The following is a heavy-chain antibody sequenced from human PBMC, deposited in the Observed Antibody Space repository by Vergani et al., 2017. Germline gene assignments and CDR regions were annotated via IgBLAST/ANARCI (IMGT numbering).Heavy chain of an antibody. D-gene: IGHD6-13*01. Sequence: QLQLQESGPGLVKPSETLSLTCTVSGGSISSYYWSWIRQPPGKGLEWIGYIYYSGSTNYNPSLKSRVTISVDTSKNHFSMKLSSVTAADTAVYYCARGYYSRTNWFDPWGQGTLVTVSS. V-gene: IGHV4-59*01. CDR1: GGSISSYY. CDR3: ARGYYSRTNWFDP. J-gene: IGHJ5*02. CDR2: IYYSGST.